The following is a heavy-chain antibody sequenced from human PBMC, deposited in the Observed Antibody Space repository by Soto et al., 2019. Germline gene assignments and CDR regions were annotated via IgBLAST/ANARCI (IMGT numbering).Heavy chain of an antibody. CDR3: AREGQLVPGINFDY. CDR2: INPNSGGT. D-gene: IGHD6-6*01. Sequence: ASVKVSCKASGYTFTGYYMHWVRQAPGQGLEWMGWINPNSGGTNYAQKFQGWVTMTRDTSISTAYMELSRLRSDDTAVYYCAREGQLVPGINFDYWGQGTLVTVSS. CDR1: GYTFTGYY. J-gene: IGHJ4*02. V-gene: IGHV1-2*04.